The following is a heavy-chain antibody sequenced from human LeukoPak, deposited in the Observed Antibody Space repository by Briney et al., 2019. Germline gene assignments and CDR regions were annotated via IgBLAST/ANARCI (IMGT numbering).Heavy chain of an antibody. V-gene: IGHV3-48*02. CDR2: ISSSSSTI. J-gene: IGHJ4*02. D-gene: IGHD1-26*01. CDR3: ARGQGGSYGVSYYFDY. Sequence: GGSLRLSCAASGFTFSSYSMNWVRQAPGKGLEWVSYISSSSSTIYYADSVKGRFTISRDNAKNSLYLQMNSLRDEDTAVYYCARGQGGSYGVSYYFDYWGQGTLVTVSS. CDR1: GFTFSSYS.